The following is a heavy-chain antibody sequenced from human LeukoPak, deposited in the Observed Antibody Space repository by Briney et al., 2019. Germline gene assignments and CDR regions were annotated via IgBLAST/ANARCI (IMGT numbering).Heavy chain of an antibody. D-gene: IGHD1-26*01. CDR3: ARVRSGSYYSDY. CDR2: IYHSGST. Sequence: PSETLSLTCAVSGGSISSSNWWSWVRQPPGKGLEWIGEIYHSGSTNYNPSLKSRVTISVDKSKNQFSLKLSSVNAADTAVYYCARVRSGSYYSDYWGQGTLVTVSS. J-gene: IGHJ4*02. V-gene: IGHV4-4*02. CDR1: GGSISSSNW.